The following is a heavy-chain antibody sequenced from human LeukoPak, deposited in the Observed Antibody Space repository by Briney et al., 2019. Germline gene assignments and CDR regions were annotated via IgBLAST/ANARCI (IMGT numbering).Heavy chain of an antibody. CDR2: ISSSGSTI. J-gene: IGHJ4*02. CDR1: VFTFSDYY. Sequence: PGGSLRLSCAASVFTFSDYYMSWIRQAPGKGLEWVSYISSSGSTIYYADSVQGRFTISRDNAKNTLFLQMNSLRAEDTALYYCATYSGVHHKTFDDWGQGTLVTVSS. V-gene: IGHV3-11*01. D-gene: IGHD1-26*01. CDR3: ATYSGVHHKTFDD.